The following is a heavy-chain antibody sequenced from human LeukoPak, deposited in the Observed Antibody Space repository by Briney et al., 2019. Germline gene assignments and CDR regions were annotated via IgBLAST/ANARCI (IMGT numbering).Heavy chain of an antibody. J-gene: IGHJ4*02. CDR3: ARAEETYYYDSSGYFDY. Sequence: ASVKVSCKASGHTFTKYYMHWVRQAPGQGLEWMGIINPSGGSTSYAQKFQGRVTMTRDTSTSRVYMEVSSLRSEDTAVYYCARAEETYYYDSSGYFDYWGQGTLVTVSS. D-gene: IGHD3-22*01. CDR1: GHTFTKYY. CDR2: INPSGGST. V-gene: IGHV1-46*01.